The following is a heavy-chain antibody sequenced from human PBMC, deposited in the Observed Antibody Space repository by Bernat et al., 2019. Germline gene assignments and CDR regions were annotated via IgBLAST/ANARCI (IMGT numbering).Heavy chain of an antibody. J-gene: IGHJ4*02. Sequence: QVQLVQSGAEVKKPGSSVKVSCKASGGTFSSYAISWVRQAPGQGLEWMGGIIPIFGTANYAQKFQGRVTITADKSTSTAYMELISLRSEDTAVYYCARDFPILYGDSQGKEDDYWGQGTLVTVSS. CDR1: GGTFSSYA. CDR3: ARDFPILYGDSQGKEDDY. V-gene: IGHV1-69*06. CDR2: IIPIFGTA. D-gene: IGHD4-17*01.